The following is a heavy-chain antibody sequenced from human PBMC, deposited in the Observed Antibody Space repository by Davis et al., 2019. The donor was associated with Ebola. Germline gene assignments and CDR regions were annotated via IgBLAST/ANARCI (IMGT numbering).Heavy chain of an antibody. Sequence: HTAGSLRLSCAASGFTFSSSWTHCLRQAPRKWLVCVSRINSDGSSTSYADSVTGRCTISRDNSKNTLYLQMNSLRAEDTAVYYCAKGLRKTNIYGMAVRGKGTTVTVSS. CDR3: AKGLRKTNIYGMAV. CDR2: INSDGSST. CDR1: GFTFSSSW. V-gene: IGHV3-74*01. J-gene: IGHJ6*04. D-gene: IGHD2-8*01.